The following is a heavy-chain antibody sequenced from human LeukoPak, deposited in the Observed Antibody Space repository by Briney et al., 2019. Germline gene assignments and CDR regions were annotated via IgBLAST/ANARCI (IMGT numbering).Heavy chain of an antibody. CDR2: VYYCWST. J-gene: IGHJ3*02. CDR1: GGSISSYC. Sequence: SETLSLTCTVSGGSISSYCWSWIRQPPGKGMEWIWHVYYCWSTKYNPSLKSRVSISVVTSQDQFSPKLSSVTGADSDAYSCARSYDSSGYYYYAFDIWGQGTMVTVSS. D-gene: IGHD3-22*01. CDR3: ARSYDSSGYYYYAFDI. V-gene: IGHV4-59*01.